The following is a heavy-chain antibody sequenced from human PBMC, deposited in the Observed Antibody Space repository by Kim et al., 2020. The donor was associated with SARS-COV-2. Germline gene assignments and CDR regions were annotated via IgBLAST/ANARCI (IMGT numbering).Heavy chain of an antibody. CDR2: ISSSSSYI. J-gene: IGHJ5*02. V-gene: IGHV3-21*01. Sequence: GGSLRLSCAASGFTFSSYSMNWVRQAPGKGLEWVSSISSSSSYIYYADSVKGRFTISRDNAKNSLYLQMNSLRAEDTAVYYCARAWGGWYLWFDPWGQGTLVTVSS. D-gene: IGHD6-19*01. CDR3: ARAWGGWYLWFDP. CDR1: GFTFSSYS.